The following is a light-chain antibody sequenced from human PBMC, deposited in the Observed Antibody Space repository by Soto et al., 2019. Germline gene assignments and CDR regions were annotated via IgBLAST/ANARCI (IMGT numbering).Light chain of an antibody. Sequence: IVLTQSPGTLSLSSGERATLSCRASQSVSNNYLAWYQRKPGQAPRLLIYGASNRATGIPDRFSGSGSGTDFTLTISRLEPEDFAVYYCQQYGSSGTFGQGTKV. CDR2: GAS. J-gene: IGKJ1*01. CDR1: QSVSNNY. V-gene: IGKV3-20*01. CDR3: QQYGSSGT.